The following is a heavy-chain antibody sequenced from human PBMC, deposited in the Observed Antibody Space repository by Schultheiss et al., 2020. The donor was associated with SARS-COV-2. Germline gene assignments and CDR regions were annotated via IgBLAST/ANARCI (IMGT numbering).Heavy chain of an antibody. D-gene: IGHD4-11*01. J-gene: IGHJ6*02. CDR1: GYSISSGYY. CDR3: ASHDYRGGMDV. CDR2: INHSGST. Sequence: SQTLSLTCTVSGYSISSGYYWGWIRQPPGMGLEWIGEINHSGSTYYNPSLKSRVTISVDTSKNQFSLKLSSVTAADTAVYYCASHDYRGGMDVWGQGTTVTVSS. V-gene: IGHV4-38-2*02.